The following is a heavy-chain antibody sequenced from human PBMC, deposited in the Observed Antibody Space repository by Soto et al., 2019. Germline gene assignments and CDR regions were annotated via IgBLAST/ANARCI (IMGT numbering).Heavy chain of an antibody. J-gene: IGHJ3*02. V-gene: IGHV1-69*06. D-gene: IGHD3-10*01. CDR3: AGPDRVNFAFDI. Sequence: VQLVQSGAEVKKPGSSVKVSCKASGGTFSNFAINWLRQAPGQGLEWMGGVIPIFHTPLYAQRFQGRVTITAATSTRTVYMELSSLRSEDTAVYYCAGPDRVNFAFDIWGQGTMVTFSS. CDR1: GGTFSNFA. CDR2: VIPIFHTP.